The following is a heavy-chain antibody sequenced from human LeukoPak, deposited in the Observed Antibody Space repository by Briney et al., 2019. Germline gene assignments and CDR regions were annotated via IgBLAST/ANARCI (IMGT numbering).Heavy chain of an antibody. CDR2: INPSGGST. Sequence: ASVKVSCKASGYTFTSYYMHWVRQAPGQGLGWMGIINPSGGSTSYAQKFQGRVTMTRDTSTSTVYMELSSLRSDDTAVYYCARGRWLTDAFDIWGQGTMVTVSS. J-gene: IGHJ3*02. CDR1: GYTFTSYY. V-gene: IGHV1-46*01. CDR3: ARGRWLTDAFDI. D-gene: IGHD3-22*01.